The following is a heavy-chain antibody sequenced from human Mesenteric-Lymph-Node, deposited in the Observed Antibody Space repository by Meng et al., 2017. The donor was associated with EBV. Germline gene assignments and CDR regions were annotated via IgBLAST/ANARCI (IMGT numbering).Heavy chain of an antibody. J-gene: IGHJ4*02. CDR2: TYYRSKWYN. D-gene: IGHD1-7*01. V-gene: IGHV6-1*01. CDR3: ASSRPLAGNWNYHY. CDR1: GDSVSSNSAA. Sequence: QVQLQQSGPGLVKPSQTPSLTCAISGDSVSSNSAAWNWIRQSPSRGLEWLGRTYYRSKWYNDYAVFVKSRITINPDTSKNQFSLQLNSVTPEDTAVYYCASSRPLAGNWNYHYWGQGTLVTVAS.